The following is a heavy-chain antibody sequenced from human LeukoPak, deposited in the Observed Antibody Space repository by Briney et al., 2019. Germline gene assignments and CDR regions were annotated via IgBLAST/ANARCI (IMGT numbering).Heavy chain of an antibody. CDR3: ARGLFGVAADAYYFDF. Sequence: ASVKVSCKTSGYTFTGYYIHWVRQAPGQGLEWMGRINPNSGGTNYAQKFQGRVTVTRDTSISTAYMELSRLRSDDTATYYCARGLFGVAADAYYFDFWGQGTLVTVSS. D-gene: IGHD3-3*01. CDR2: INPNSGGT. V-gene: IGHV1-2*06. J-gene: IGHJ4*02. CDR1: GYTFTGYY.